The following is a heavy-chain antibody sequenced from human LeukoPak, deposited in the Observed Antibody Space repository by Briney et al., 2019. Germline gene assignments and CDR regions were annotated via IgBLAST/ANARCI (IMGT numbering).Heavy chain of an antibody. CDR3: AKDWVEYFDYVWGSFTSFDS. J-gene: IGHJ4*02. CDR2: IKPDGSDK. CDR1: GFTFSGYW. D-gene: IGHD3-16*01. Sequence: GGSLRLSCAASGFTFSGYWMSWVRQAPGKGLEWVANIKPDGSDKAYVDSVKGRFTISRDNTKNSLYLQMSSLRAEDTAVYYCAKDWVEYFDYVWGSFTSFDSWGQGTLVTVSS. V-gene: IGHV3-7*03.